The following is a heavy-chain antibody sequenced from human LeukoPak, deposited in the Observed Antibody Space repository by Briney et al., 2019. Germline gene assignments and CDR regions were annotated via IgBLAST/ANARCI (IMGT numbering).Heavy chain of an antibody. V-gene: IGHV3-48*02. CDR3: AKSGRGTEGY. Sequence: GGSLRLSCVASGFTFSTYSMKWVRQAPGKGLEWISYINGSSNSIYYADSVKGRFTVSRDNTKNSLYLQMNSLRDEDTAVYYCAKSGRGTEGYWGQGTLVTVSS. CDR2: INGSSNSI. CDR1: GFTFSTYS. D-gene: IGHD3-16*01. J-gene: IGHJ4*02.